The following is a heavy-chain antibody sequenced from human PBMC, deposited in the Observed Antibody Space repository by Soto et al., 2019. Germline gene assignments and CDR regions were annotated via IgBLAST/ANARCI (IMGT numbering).Heavy chain of an antibody. D-gene: IGHD3-3*01. Sequence: ASVKVSCKASGYTFTSYGISWVRQAPGQGLEWMGWISAYNGNTNYAQKLQGRVTMTTDTSTSTAYMELRSLRSDDTAVYYCARIGAPGKGYDFWSGYYPAPARNGMDVWGQGTRVTVSS. CDR3: ARIGAPGKGYDFWSGYYPAPARNGMDV. CDR1: GYTFTSYG. J-gene: IGHJ6*02. V-gene: IGHV1-18*04. CDR2: ISAYNGNT.